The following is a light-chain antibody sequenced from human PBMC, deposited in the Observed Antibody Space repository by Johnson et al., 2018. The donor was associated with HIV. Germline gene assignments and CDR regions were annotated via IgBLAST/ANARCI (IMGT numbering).Light chain of an antibody. J-gene: IGLJ1*01. CDR1: SSNIGNNY. Sequence: QSVLTQPPSVSAAPGQKVTISCSGSSSNIGNNYVSWYQQLPGTAPKLLIYENNKRPSGIPDRFSGSKSGTSPTLGITGLQTGDEADYYCGTWYTGLSAPYVFGTGTKVTVL. CDR2: ENN. V-gene: IGLV1-51*02. CDR3: GTWYTGLSAPYV.